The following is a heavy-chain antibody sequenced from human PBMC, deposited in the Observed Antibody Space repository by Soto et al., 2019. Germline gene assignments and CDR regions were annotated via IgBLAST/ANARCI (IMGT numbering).Heavy chain of an antibody. CDR1: GFTFSRYY. CDR3: ARDDGLSSTNVKAFDI. Sequence: PGGSLRLSCEASGFTFSRYYMNWVRQAPGKGLEWVSSISTTSTYTHYADSLKGRFTISRDNAKKLLYLQMDSLRAEDTAVYYCARDDGLSSTNVKAFDIWGQGTKVTVSS. D-gene: IGHD2-2*01. V-gene: IGHV3-21*01. J-gene: IGHJ3*02. CDR2: ISTTSTYT.